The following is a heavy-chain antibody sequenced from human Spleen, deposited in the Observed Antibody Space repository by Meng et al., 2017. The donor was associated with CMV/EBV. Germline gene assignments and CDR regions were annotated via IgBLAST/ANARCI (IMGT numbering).Heavy chain of an antibody. CDR1: GFTFSTYW. D-gene: IGHD2-2*01. V-gene: IGHV3-7*01. CDR3: ASTFSSTLRFDI. J-gene: IGHJ3*02. Sequence: GGSLRLSCAASGFTFSTYWMTWVRQAAGKGLEWVANIKPDGSEIHYVDSVKGRFTISRDNAKNSLYLQMNSLRAEDTAVYYCASTFSSTLRFDIWGQGTMVTVSS. CDR2: IKPDGSEI.